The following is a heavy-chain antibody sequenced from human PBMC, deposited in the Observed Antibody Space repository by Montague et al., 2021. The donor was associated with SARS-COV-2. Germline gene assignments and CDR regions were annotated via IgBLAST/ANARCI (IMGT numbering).Heavy chain of an antibody. V-gene: IGHV3-21*01. Sequence: SLRLSCAASEFTFRSYTMNWVRQSPGMGLEWVSFISSSSNSIYYADSLKGRFTISRDNAKNSLYLQMNSLRVEDTAVYYCVRGGACSGGKCNGGARDWGQGTLVTVSS. CDR2: ISSSSNSI. CDR1: EFTFRSYT. J-gene: IGHJ4*02. D-gene: IGHD2-15*01. CDR3: VRGGACSGGKCNGGARD.